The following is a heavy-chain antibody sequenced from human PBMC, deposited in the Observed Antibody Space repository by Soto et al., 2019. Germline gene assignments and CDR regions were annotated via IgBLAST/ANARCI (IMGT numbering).Heavy chain of an antibody. J-gene: IGHJ5*02. CDR2: ISGSGTTI. CDR1: GFTFGSYN. V-gene: IGHV3-48*02. CDR3: ARDQTTGWFDP. D-gene: IGHD4-17*01. Sequence: GGSLRLSCAASGFTFGSYNMDWVRQAPGKGLEWLSYISGSGTTIYYADSVRGRFTTSRDNAKNSLYLQMNSLRDDDTAVYYCARDQTTGWFDPWGQGTLVTVS.